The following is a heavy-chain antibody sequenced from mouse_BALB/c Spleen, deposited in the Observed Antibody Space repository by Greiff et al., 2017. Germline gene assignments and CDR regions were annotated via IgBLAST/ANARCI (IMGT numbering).Heavy chain of an antibody. CDR1: GFSLTSYG. Sequence: QVQLKESGPGLVAPSQSLSITCTVSGFSLTSYGVHWVRQPPGKGLEWLGVIWAGGSTNYNSALMSRLSISKDNSKSQVFLKMNSLQTDDTAMYYCARERERRGLWSFAYWGQGTLVTVSA. J-gene: IGHJ3*01. CDR3: ARERERRGLWSFAY. D-gene: IGHD1-1*02. V-gene: IGHV2-9*02. CDR2: IWAGGST.